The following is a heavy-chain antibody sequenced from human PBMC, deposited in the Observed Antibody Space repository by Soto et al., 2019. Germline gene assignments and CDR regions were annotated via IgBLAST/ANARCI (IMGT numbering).Heavy chain of an antibody. CDR2: IYYSGST. CDR3: ARENVVPAATAQRQVLFYYYYGMDV. CDR1: GGSISSGGYY. Sequence: QVQLQESGPGLVKPSQTLSLTCTVSGGSISSGGYYWSWIRQHPGKGLEWIGYIYYSGSTYYNPSLKSRVTISVDTSKNQFSLKLSSVTAADTAVYYCARENVVPAATAQRQVLFYYYYGMDVWGQGTTVTVSS. D-gene: IGHD2-2*01. J-gene: IGHJ6*02. V-gene: IGHV4-31*03.